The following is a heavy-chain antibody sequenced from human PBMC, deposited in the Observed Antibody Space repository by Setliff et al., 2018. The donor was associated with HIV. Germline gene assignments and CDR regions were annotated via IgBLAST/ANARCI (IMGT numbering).Heavy chain of an antibody. CDR2: ISTSGDTI. Sequence: ETLSLSCAASGFTFSTYSMNWVRQSPGKGLEWLSYISTSGDTIYYADSVRGRFTISRDNSKDTLYLQMHSLRAEDTAIYFCAKDRGDYDPRRYDAWGQGSLVTVSS. CDR1: GFTFSTYS. CDR3: AKDRGDYDPRRYDA. J-gene: IGHJ5*02. D-gene: IGHD4-17*01. V-gene: IGHV3-48*04.